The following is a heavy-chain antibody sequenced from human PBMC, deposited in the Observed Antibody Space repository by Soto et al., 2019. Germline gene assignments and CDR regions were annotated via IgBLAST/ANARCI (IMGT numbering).Heavy chain of an antibody. CDR2: ISSNGGST. CDR1: GFTFSSYA. CDR3: ATTRSLEDAFDI. V-gene: IGHV3-64*01. D-gene: IGHD1-1*01. J-gene: IGHJ3*02. Sequence: PGGSLRLSCAASGFTFSSYAMHWVRQAPGKGLEYVSAISSNGGSTYYANSVKGRFTISRDNSKNTLYLQMGSLRAEDMAVYYCATTRSLEDAFDIWGQGTMVTVSS.